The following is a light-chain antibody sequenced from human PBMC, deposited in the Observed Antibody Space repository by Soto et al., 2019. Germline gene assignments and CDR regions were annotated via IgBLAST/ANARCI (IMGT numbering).Light chain of an antibody. CDR2: GNN. V-gene: IGLV1-40*01. CDR1: SSNIGTNYD. J-gene: IGLJ2*01. Sequence: QSVLTQPPSVSGAPGQRVTISCTGSSSNIGTNYDVHWYQQFPGTAPRLLIYGNNNRPSGVPDRFSGSKSGTSASLAITGLQVEDEADYYCQSYDSSLSGVLFGGGTKVTVL. CDR3: QSYDSSLSGVL.